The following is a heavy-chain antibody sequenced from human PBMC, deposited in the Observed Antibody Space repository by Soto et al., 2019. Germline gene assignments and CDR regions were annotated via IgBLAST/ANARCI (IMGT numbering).Heavy chain of an antibody. Sequence: EVLLVESGGGLIQPGGSLRLSCTASELTVSSNYMIWVRQAPGKGLEWVSIIYSDGRTLYADSVKGRFTLSRDDWKNTVYLQMNSLRADDTGGYYCARAYGAGSYFSDYWGQGTLVTVSS. CDR1: ELTVSSNY. J-gene: IGHJ4*02. D-gene: IGHD3-10*01. V-gene: IGHV3-53*01. CDR3: ARAYGAGSYFSDY. CDR2: IYSDGRT.